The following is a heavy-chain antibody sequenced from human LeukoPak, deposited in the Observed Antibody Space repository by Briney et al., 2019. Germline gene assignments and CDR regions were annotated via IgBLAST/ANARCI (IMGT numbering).Heavy chain of an antibody. CDR3: ARVAVAADLFFDY. CDR2: IYYSGST. Sequence: SETLSLTCTVSGASISSHHWSWIRQPPGKGLEWIGYIYYSGSTNYNPSLKSRVTISVDTSKNLFSLKLSSVTAADTAVYYCARVAVAADLFFDYWGQGTLVTVSS. D-gene: IGHD6-13*01. J-gene: IGHJ4*02. CDR1: GASISSHH. V-gene: IGHV4-59*11.